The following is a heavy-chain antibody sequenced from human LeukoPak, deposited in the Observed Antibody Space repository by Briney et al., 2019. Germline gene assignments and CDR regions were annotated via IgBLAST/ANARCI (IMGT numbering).Heavy chain of an antibody. Sequence: ASGVTFNNXAXXXVRQAPGQGXXXXGRIIPILDMTNYAQKFQGRVTITTDESTSTAYVELSSLRSEDTAVYYCARDAVSSSGAFDIWGQGTMVTVSS. D-gene: IGHD3-10*01. V-gene: IGHV1-69*04. CDR2: IIPILDMT. CDR3: ARDAVSSSGAFDI. J-gene: IGHJ3*02. CDR1: GVTFNNXA.